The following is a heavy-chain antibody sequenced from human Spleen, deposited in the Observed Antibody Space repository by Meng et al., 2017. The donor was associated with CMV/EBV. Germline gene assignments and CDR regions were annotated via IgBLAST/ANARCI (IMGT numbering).Heavy chain of an antibody. V-gene: IGHV3-23*01. CDR3: AKSPGSGWYNHDY. J-gene: IGHJ4*02. Sequence: GGSLRLSCAASGFTFSSYAMSWVRQAPGKGLEWVSVISGSGRSTSYADSVKGRFTISRDNSKNTLYLQMNSLRAEDTAVYYCAKSPGSGWYNHDYWGQGTLVTVSS. CDR2: ISGSGRST. D-gene: IGHD6-19*01. CDR1: GFTFSSYA.